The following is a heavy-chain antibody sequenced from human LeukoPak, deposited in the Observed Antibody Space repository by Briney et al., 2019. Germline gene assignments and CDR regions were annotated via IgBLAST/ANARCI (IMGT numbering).Heavy chain of an antibody. Sequence: PGGSLRLSCAASGFTFDDYAMHWVRQAPGKGLEWVSGISWNSGSIGYADSVKGRFTNSRDNAKNSLYLQMNSLRAEDTALYYCAKVLTKYSGYDFGSGFDYWGQGTLVTVSS. CDR2: ISWNSGSI. D-gene: IGHD5-12*01. V-gene: IGHV3-9*01. CDR3: AKVLTKYSGYDFGSGFDY. J-gene: IGHJ4*02. CDR1: GFTFDDYA.